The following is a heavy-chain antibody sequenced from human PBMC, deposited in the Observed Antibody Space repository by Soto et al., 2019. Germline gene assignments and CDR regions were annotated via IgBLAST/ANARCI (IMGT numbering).Heavy chain of an antibody. CDR3: ARRAPVGAITGQLQYYYTMDV. D-gene: IGHD1-26*01. Sequence: SETLSLTCTVSGGSISSYYWSWIRQPPGKGLEWIGYIYNSGSTNYNPSLQSRVTISVDTSKNQFSLKLSSVTAADTAVYYCARRAPVGAITGQLQYYYTMDVWGQGTPFTVS. V-gene: IGHV4-59*01. CDR2: IYNSGST. CDR1: GGSISSYY. J-gene: IGHJ6*02.